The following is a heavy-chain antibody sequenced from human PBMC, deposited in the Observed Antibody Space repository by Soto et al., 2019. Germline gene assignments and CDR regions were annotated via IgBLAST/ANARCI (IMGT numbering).Heavy chain of an antibody. Sequence: PSETLSLTCTVSGGSITSGDYYWSWIRQAPGKGLEWIGYIYYRGSTHYNLSLKSRVTISVDTSQNQFSLKLSSVTAADTAVYYCAALRGLAKYNWFDPWGQGTLVTVSS. V-gene: IGHV4-30-4*01. CDR3: AALRGLAKYNWFDP. CDR2: IYYRGST. D-gene: IGHD3-10*01. CDR1: GGSITSGDYY. J-gene: IGHJ5*02.